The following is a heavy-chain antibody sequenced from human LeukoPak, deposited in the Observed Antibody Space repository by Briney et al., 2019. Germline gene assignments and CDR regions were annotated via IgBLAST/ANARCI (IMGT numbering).Heavy chain of an antibody. V-gene: IGHV4-61*01. Sequence: SETLSLTCTVSGGSVSSGSYYWSWIRQPPGKGLEWIGYIYYSGSTNYNPSLKSRVTISVDTSKNQFSLKLSSVTAADTAVYYCARRRSGWFSYYFDYWGQGTLVTVSS. J-gene: IGHJ4*02. CDR3: ARRRSGWFSYYFDY. CDR2: IYYSGST. CDR1: GGSVSSGSYY. D-gene: IGHD6-19*01.